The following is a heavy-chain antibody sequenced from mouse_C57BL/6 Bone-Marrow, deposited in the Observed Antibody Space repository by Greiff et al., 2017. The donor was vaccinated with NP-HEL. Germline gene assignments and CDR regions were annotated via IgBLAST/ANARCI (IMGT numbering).Heavy chain of an antibody. CDR3: AREWIIYYGSSLYY. CDR1: GYTFTSYW. Sequence: VQLQESGAELAKPGASVKLSCKASGYTFTSYWMHWVNQRPGQGLEWIGYINPSSGYTKYNQKFKDKATLTADKSSSTAYMQLSSVTYADSAVYYCAREWIIYYGSSLYYWGQGTTLTVSS. J-gene: IGHJ2*01. CDR2: INPSSGYT. V-gene: IGHV1-7*01. D-gene: IGHD1-1*01.